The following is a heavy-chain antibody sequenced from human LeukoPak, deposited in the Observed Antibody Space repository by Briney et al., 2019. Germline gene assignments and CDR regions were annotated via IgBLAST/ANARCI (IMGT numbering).Heavy chain of an antibody. Sequence: PSETLSLTCTVSGYSISSGYYWGWIRQPPGKGLEWIGYIYYSGSTNYNPSLKSRVTISVDTSKNQFSLKLSSVTAADTAVYYCARGSIAVAAWFDPWGQGTLVTVSS. CDR3: ARGSIAVAAWFDP. D-gene: IGHD6-19*01. CDR2: IYYSGST. CDR1: GYSISSGYY. J-gene: IGHJ5*02. V-gene: IGHV4-38-2*02.